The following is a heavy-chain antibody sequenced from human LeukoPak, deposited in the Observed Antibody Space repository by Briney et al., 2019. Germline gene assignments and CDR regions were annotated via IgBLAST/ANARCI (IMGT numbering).Heavy chain of an antibody. CDR3: ARSAQVVPAAIGFGP. CDR1: GYTFTGYY. Sequence: ASVKVSCKASGYTFTGYYMHWVRQAPGQGLEWMGWINPNSGGTNYAQKFQGRVTMTRDTSISTAYMELSRLRSDDTAVYYCARSAQVVPAAIGFGPWGQGTLVTVSS. D-gene: IGHD2-2*02. CDR2: INPNSGGT. J-gene: IGHJ5*02. V-gene: IGHV1-2*02.